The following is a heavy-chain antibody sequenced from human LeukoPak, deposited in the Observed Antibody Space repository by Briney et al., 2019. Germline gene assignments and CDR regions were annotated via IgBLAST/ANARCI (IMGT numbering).Heavy chain of an antibody. V-gene: IGHV3-21*01. CDR1: GFTFSSFN. J-gene: IGHJ4*02. CDR2: ITSSGTHI. D-gene: IGHD3-22*01. CDR3: ARRNYYERMNN. Sequence: GGSLRLSCAASGFTFSSFNMNWVRQAPGKAVEWVSSITSSGTHIFYADSVRGRFTISRDNAKNSLYLQMDSLGPDDTAVYYCARRNYYERMNNWGQGTLVTVSS.